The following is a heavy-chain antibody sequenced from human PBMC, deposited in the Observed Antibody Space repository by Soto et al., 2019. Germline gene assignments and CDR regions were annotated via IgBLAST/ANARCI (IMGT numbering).Heavy chain of an antibody. Sequence: PGGSLRLSCVASGFNFKKFAMAWVRQAAGEGLEWVSGISCCGGSASYADSVKGRFSIARDDSKNTVSLQLNSLRVEDTAQYYCAKADGQQWLIPHLVNWGQGTLVTVSS. J-gene: IGHJ4*02. CDR1: GFNFKKFA. CDR2: ISCCGGSA. CDR3: AKADGQQWLIPHLVN. V-gene: IGHV3-23*01. D-gene: IGHD6-19*01.